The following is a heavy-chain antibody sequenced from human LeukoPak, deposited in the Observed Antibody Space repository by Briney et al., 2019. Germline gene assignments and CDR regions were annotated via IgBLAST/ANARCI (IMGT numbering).Heavy chain of an antibody. Sequence: KPSETLSLTCTVSGGSINSYYWSWIRQPPGKGLEWIAYMYYSGNTKYNPSLKSRVTISVDTSKNQFSLKLSSVTAADTAVYYCARDAPQTMTTTGADAFDIWGQGTMVTVSS. CDR1: GGSINSYY. V-gene: IGHV4-59*01. CDR3: ARDAPQTMTTTGADAFDI. D-gene: IGHD4-11*01. CDR2: MYYSGNT. J-gene: IGHJ3*02.